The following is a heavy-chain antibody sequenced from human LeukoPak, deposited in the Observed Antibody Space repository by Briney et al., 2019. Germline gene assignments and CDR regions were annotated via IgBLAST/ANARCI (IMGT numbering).Heavy chain of an antibody. V-gene: IGHV1-3*01. Sequence: ASVKVSCKASEYSFTSYSLHWLRQAPGQRLEWMGWINPGNGETKYSQKFQDRVTITRDTSATTAYMELNSLISEDTAVYYCAKSSGYYYFDYWGQGTLVAVSS. D-gene: IGHD3-3*01. CDR3: AKSSGYYYFDY. CDR2: INPGNGET. CDR1: EYSFTSYS. J-gene: IGHJ4*02.